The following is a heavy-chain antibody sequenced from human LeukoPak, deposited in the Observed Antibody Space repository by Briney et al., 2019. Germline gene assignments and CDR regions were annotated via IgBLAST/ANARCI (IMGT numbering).Heavy chain of an antibody. CDR2: ISSSSSYI. Sequence: GGSLGLSCAASGFTFSSYSMNWVRQAPGKGLEWVSSISSSSSYIYYADSVKGRFTISRDNAKNSLYLQMNSLRAEDTAVYYCARDRVYDILTGYHNTNWFDPWGQGTLVTVSS. V-gene: IGHV3-21*01. D-gene: IGHD3-9*01. J-gene: IGHJ5*02. CDR1: GFTFSSYS. CDR3: ARDRVYDILTGYHNTNWFDP.